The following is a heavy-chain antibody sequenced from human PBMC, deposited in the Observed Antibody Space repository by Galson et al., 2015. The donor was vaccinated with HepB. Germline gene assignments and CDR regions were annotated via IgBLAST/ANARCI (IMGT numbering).Heavy chain of an antibody. CDR1: TFIFSTYS. CDR2: ISNNGGST. Sequence: SLRLSCAASTFIFSTYSMNWVRQAPGKGLEWVSTISNNGGSTYYADSVKGRFTISRDNPKNTLYLQMNSLRADDTAVYYCAKSGTSITTSPDYWGQGTLVTVSS. CDR3: AKSGTSITTSPDY. V-gene: IGHV3-23*01. D-gene: IGHD3-10*01. J-gene: IGHJ4*02.